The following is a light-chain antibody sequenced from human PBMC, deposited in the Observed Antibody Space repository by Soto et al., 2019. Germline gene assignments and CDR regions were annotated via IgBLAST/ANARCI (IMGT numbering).Light chain of an antibody. CDR3: QQRSAWPPT. J-gene: IGKJ4*01. Sequence: DIQMTQSPSTLSGSVGDRVTITCRASQTISSWLAWYQQKPGKAPKLLIYKASTLKSGVPSRFSGSGSGTEFTLTISSLQPDDFATYYCQQRSAWPPTFGGGTKVDI. V-gene: IGKV1-5*03. CDR1: QTISSW. CDR2: KAS.